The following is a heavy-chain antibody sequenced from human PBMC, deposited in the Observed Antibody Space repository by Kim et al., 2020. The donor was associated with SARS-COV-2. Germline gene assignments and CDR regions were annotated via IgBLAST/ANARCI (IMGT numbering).Heavy chain of an antibody. D-gene: IGHD5-12*01. CDR3: ARGRNVAEWLRLRYYYYGMDV. Sequence: RFTITRDNSKNTLYLQMNSLRAEDTAVYYCARGRNVAEWLRLRYYYYGMDVWGQGTTVTVSS. J-gene: IGHJ6*02. V-gene: IGHV3-30*01.